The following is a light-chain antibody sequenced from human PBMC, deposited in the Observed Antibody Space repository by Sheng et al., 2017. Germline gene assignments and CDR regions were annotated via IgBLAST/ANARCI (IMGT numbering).Light chain of an antibody. CDR1: QSVSSSY. J-gene: IGKJ1*01. CDR3: QQYGSSPWT. CDR2: GAS. Sequence: EIVLTQSPGTLSLSTGERATLSCRASQSVSSSYLAWYQQKPGQAPRLLICGASSRATGIPDRFSGSGSGTDFTLTISRLEPEDFAVYYCQQYGSSPWTFGQGTKVEIK. V-gene: IGKV3-20*01.